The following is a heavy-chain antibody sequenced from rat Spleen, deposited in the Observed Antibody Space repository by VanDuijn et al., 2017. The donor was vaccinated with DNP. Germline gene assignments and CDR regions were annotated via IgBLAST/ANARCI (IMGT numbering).Heavy chain of an antibody. CDR2: IWSNGVA. J-gene: IGHJ2*01. CDR3: SRGDSSY. CDR1: GFSLPTYH. V-gene: IGHV2-32*01. Sequence: QVQLKESGPDLVQPSQTLSLTCTVSGFSLPTYHVHWVRQPPGKGLEWMGVIWSNGVAAYNTVLKSRLSITRDTSKSQVFLQMNGLQTEATASYYCSRGDSSYWGQEVMVTVSS.